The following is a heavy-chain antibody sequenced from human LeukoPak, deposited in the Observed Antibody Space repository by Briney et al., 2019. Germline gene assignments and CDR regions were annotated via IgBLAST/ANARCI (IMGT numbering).Heavy chain of an antibody. CDR2: INPNSGDT. D-gene: IGHD3-9*01. Sequence: GASVKVSCKASGYTFTGYYIHWVRQAPGQGLEWMGWINPNSGDTNYAQKFQGRVTMTRDTSISTAYMELSRLRSDDTAVYHCARGFDWLEYYFDYWGQGTLVTVSS. CDR1: GYTFTGYY. J-gene: IGHJ4*02. CDR3: ARGFDWLEYYFDY. V-gene: IGHV1-2*02.